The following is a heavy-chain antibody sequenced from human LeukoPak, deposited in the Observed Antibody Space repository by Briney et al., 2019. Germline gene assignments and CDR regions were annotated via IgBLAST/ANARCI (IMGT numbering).Heavy chain of an antibody. CDR1: GFTFSSYS. CDR2: ISSSSNYI. Sequence: PGGSLRLSCAASGFTFSSYSMNWVRQAPGKGLEWVSSISSSSNYIYYADSVKGRFTISRDNAKNSLYLQMNSLRAEDTAVYYCARDKYYDSSGYYSPFDYWGQGTLVTVSS. CDR3: ARDKYYDSSGYYSPFDY. D-gene: IGHD3-22*01. J-gene: IGHJ4*02. V-gene: IGHV3-21*01.